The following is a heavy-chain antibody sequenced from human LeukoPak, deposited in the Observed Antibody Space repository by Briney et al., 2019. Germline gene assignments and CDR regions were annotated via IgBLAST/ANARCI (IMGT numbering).Heavy chain of an antibody. D-gene: IGHD4-23*01. CDR2: IYTSGST. V-gene: IGHV4-4*09. CDR3: ARGYGNYVGWFDP. Sequence: SETLSLTCTVSGGSISGYYWSWIRQPPGKGLEWIGYIYTSGSTNYNPSRKSRVTISLDTSKNQFSLKLSSVTAADTAVYFCARGYGNYVGWFDPWGQGTLVTVSS. J-gene: IGHJ5*02. CDR1: GGSISGYY.